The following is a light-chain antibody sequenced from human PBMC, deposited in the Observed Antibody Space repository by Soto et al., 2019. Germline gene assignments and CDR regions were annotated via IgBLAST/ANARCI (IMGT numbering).Light chain of an antibody. CDR3: QELNSYPRT. Sequence: IQLTQSPSFVSASIGDRVTITCRASQGISTYLSWYQQKPGKAPKNLIYGASTLQSGVPSRFSGGGSGTEFTLTISSLQPEDFATYYCQELNSYPRTFGQGTKVDIK. V-gene: IGKV1-9*01. CDR1: QGISTY. CDR2: GAS. J-gene: IGKJ1*01.